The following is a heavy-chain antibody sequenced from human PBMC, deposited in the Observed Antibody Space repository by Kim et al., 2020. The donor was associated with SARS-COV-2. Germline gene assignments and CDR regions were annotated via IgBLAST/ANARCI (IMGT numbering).Heavy chain of an antibody. D-gene: IGHD3-22*01. CDR1: GGTFSSYA. Sequence: SVKVSCKASGGTFSSYAISWVRQAPGQGLEWMGGIIPIFGTANYAQKFQGRVTITADESTSTAYMELSSLRSEDTAVYYCASCIYYDSSEPYNWFDPWGQGTLVTISS. CDR3: ASCIYYDSSEPYNWFDP. V-gene: IGHV1-69*13. CDR2: IIPIFGTA. J-gene: IGHJ5*02.